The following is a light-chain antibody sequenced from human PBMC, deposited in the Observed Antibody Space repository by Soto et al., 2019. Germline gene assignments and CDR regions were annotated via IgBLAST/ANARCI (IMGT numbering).Light chain of an antibody. CDR2: EVS. CDR1: SSDVGEENY. J-gene: IGLJ1*01. V-gene: IGLV2-8*01. Sequence: QSALTQPPSASGSPGQSVTITCSGTSSDVGEENYVSWYQQHPGKVPKLILYEVSKRPSGVPDRFSGSRSGDTASLTVSGLQAEDEAAYDCSSYTRQSTYGFGPGTKVTVL. CDR3: SSYTRQSTYG.